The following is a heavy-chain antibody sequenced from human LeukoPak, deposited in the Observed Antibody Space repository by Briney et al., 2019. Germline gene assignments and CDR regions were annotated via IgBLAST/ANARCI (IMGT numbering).Heavy chain of an antibody. V-gene: IGHV3-74*01. D-gene: IGHD6-13*01. J-gene: IGHJ5*02. CDR1: GFTLSSYW. CDR3: AREGVYSPFDP. Sequence: GGSLRLSCAASGFTLSSYWMHWVRQAPGKGLVWVSRINSDGSSTSYADSVKGRFTISRDNAKNTLYLQMNSLRAEDTAVYYCAREGVYSPFDPWGQGTLVTVSS. CDR2: INSDGSST.